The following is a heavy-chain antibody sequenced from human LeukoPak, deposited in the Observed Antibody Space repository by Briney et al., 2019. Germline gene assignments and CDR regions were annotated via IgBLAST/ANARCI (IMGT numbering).Heavy chain of an antibody. CDR1: GGSFSGYY. CDR3: ARAVYSSSSSGMDY. J-gene: IGHJ4*02. V-gene: IGHV4-34*01. CDR2: INHSGST. Sequence: SETLSLTCAVYGGSFSGYYWSWLRQPPGKGLEWIGEINHSGSTNYNPSLKSRVTISVDTSKNQFSLKLSSVTAADTAVYYCARAVYSSSSSGMDYWGQGTLVTVSS. D-gene: IGHD6-6*01.